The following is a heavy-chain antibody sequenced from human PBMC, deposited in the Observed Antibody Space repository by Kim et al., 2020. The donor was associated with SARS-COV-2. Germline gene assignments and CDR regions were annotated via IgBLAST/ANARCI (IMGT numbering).Heavy chain of an antibody. CDR1: GFTFSSCD. J-gene: IGHJ4*02. CDR3: RKNDGSTLFLFYY. CDR2: IWYGGSTK. D-gene: IGHD2-21*01. V-gene: IGHV3-33*06. Sequence: GGSLRLSCSASGFTFSSCDMHWVRQAPGKGLEWVSVIWYGGSTKYYAAAVKRLFTISSDNYKTTLHLLMNSLSAEDTAVYYCRKNDGSTLFLFYYWGEG.